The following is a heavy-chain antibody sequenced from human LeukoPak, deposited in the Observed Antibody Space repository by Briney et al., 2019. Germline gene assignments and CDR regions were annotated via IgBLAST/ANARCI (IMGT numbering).Heavy chain of an antibody. Sequence: GGSLRLSCAASGFTFSSYEMNWVRQAPGKGLEWFSSISSSGSTIYYADSVRGRFTISRDNAKNSLYLQMNSLRAEDTAVYYCAELGITMIGGVWGKGTTVTISS. CDR1: GFTFSSYE. J-gene: IGHJ6*04. CDR2: ISSSGSTI. V-gene: IGHV3-48*03. CDR3: AELGITMIGGV. D-gene: IGHD3-10*02.